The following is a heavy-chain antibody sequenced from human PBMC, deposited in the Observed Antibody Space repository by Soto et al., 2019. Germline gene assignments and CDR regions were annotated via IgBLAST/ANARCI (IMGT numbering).Heavy chain of an antibody. CDR3: ARNPYSSSLMVDY. J-gene: IGHJ4*02. D-gene: IGHD6-6*01. CDR2: ISSSSYI. CDR1: GFTFSSYS. Sequence: LRLSCAASGFTFSSYSMNWVRQAPGKGLEWVSSISSSSYIYYADSVKGRFTISRDNAKNSLYLQMNSLRAEDTAVYYCARNPYSSSLMVDYWGQGTLVTVSS. V-gene: IGHV3-21*01.